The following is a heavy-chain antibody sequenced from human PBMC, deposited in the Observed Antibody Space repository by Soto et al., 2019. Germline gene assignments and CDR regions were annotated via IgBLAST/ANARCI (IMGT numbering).Heavy chain of an antibody. Sequence: EVQLVESGGGLVQPGGSLRLSCAASGFSVSTKYMSWVRQAPGKGLEWLSRIRSGGSTYYADSVTGRLTISRDNSESTLCRQTKSLRVEDAAAYYSTRYDVACSGGSCYGVTMDVWGKGTTVIVSA. CDR3: TRYDVACSGGSCYGVTMDV. CDR2: IRSGGST. V-gene: IGHV3-66*01. J-gene: IGHJ6*04. D-gene: IGHD2-15*01. CDR1: GFSVSTKY.